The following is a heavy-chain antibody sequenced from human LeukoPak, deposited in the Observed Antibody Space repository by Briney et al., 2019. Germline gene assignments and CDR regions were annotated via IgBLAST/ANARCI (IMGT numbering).Heavy chain of an antibody. CDR3: ASHTQPRDDLFVGDY. CDR2: IIANFGKA. D-gene: IGHD1-14*01. J-gene: IGHJ4*02. V-gene: IGHV1-69*06. CDR1: GGTFNNYA. Sequence: GASXKVSCKASGGTFNNYANSWVRQAPGQGLEWMGGIIANFGKAKYAQKFQGRVTITADKSTSTAYMEVSRLRSDDTAVYYCASHTQPRDDLFVGDYCGQGTLVTVSS.